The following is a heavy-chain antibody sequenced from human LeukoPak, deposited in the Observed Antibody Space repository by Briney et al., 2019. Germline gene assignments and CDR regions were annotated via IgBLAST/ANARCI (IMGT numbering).Heavy chain of an antibody. CDR3: ARAWRGSYRSLWFDP. J-gene: IGHJ5*02. Sequence: SETLSLTCTVSGGSISSGGYYWSWIRQHPGKGLEWIGYIYYSGSTYYNPSLKSRVTISVDTSKNQFSLKLSSVTAADPAVYYCARAWRGSYRSLWFDPWGQGTLVTVSS. CDR1: GGSISSGGYY. D-gene: IGHD1-26*01. V-gene: IGHV4-31*03. CDR2: IYYSGST.